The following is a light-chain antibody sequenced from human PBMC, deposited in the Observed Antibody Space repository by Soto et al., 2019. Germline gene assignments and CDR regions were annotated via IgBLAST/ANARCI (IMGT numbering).Light chain of an antibody. Sequence: EIVMTQSPATLSVSPGGRVTLSCRASQSISDTIAWYQQKPGQAPRLLIHGASARATGFPARFSGSGSGTDFTLTISSLQSKDFAVYYCQQYSNWPWTFGQGTKVEIK. CDR1: QSISDT. V-gene: IGKV3-15*01. J-gene: IGKJ1*01. CDR3: QQYSNWPWT. CDR2: GAS.